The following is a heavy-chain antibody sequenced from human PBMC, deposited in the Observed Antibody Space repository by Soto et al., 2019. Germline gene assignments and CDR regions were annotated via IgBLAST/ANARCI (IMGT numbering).Heavy chain of an antibody. Sequence: EVQLLESGGGLVEPGGSRRLSCAASGFTFSSYTMSWVRQAPGKGLEWVSTISGSGSSTYSADSVKGRFTISRDNSKKALDLQMNSLRVEDTAIYYCAQAGGIDYWGQGTLGTVSS. V-gene: IGHV3-23*01. CDR1: GFTFSSYT. CDR2: ISGSGSST. J-gene: IGHJ4*02. D-gene: IGHD3-16*01. CDR3: AQAGGIDY.